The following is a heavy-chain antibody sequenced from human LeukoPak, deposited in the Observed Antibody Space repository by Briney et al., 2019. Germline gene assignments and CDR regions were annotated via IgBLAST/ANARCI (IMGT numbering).Heavy chain of an antibody. J-gene: IGHJ4*02. V-gene: IGHV3-48*03. D-gene: IGHD6-13*01. Sequence: GGSLRLSCAASGITFSSYEMNWVRQAPGKGLEWVSYISSSGSTIYYADSVKGRFTISRDNAKNSLYLQMNSLRAEDTAVYYCARESEQLDLDYWGQGTLVTVSS. CDR3: ARESEQLDLDY. CDR2: ISSSGSTI. CDR1: GITFSSYE.